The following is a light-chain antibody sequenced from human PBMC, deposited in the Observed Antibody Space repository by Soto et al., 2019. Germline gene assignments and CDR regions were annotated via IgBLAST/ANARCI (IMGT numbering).Light chain of an antibody. J-gene: IGLJ2*01. V-gene: IGLV1-47*01. CDR3: AAWDDSLSGVV. CDR2: RNN. CDR1: SSNIGSNY. Sequence: QSVLTQPPSASGTPGQRVTISCSGSSSNIGSNYVYWYQQLPGTAPKLLIYRNNQRPSGVPDRFSGSKSGTSASLAISGPRSEDDTDYYCAAWDDSLSGVVFGGGTKVTVL.